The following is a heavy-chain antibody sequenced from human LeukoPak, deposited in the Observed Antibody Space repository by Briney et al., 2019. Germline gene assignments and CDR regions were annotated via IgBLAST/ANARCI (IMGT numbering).Heavy chain of an antibody. Sequence: GASVKVSCKASGYTFSNYYMHWVRQAPGQGLEWMGIINPSGGSTSYAQKFQGRITMTRDTSTSTVYMELSSLRSEDTAVYYCARDLMAGSSSPPYYYYMDVWGKGTTVTVSS. D-gene: IGHD6-6*01. CDR3: ARDLMAGSSSPPYYYYMDV. J-gene: IGHJ6*03. CDR2: INPSGGST. CDR1: GYTFSNYY. V-gene: IGHV1-46*01.